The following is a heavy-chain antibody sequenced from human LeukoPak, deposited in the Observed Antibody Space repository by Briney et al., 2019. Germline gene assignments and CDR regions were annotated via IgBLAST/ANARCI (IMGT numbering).Heavy chain of an antibody. J-gene: IGHJ3*02. CDR3: ARDCSSTSCYNGAFDI. Sequence: SSQTLSLTFTVSGGSISSGGYYWSWIRQPPGKGLEWIGYIYHSGSTYYNPSLKSRVTISVDRSKNQFSLKLSSVTAADTAVYYCARDCSSTSCYNGAFDIWGQGTMVTVSS. CDR1: GGSISSGGYY. V-gene: IGHV4-30-2*01. CDR2: IYHSGST. D-gene: IGHD2-2*02.